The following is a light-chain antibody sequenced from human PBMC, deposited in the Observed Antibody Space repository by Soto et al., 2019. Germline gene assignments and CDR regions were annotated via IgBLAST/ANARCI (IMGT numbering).Light chain of an antibody. J-gene: IGLJ3*02. CDR1: SSDVGGYKY. Sequence: QSALTQSRSVSGSPGQSVTMSCTGTSSDVGGYKYVSWYQQHPGKAPQLMIYDVNKRPSGVPDRFSGSKSGNTASLTISGLQAEDEADYYCCSYAGSYNWVFGGGTKLTVL. CDR2: DVN. CDR3: CSYAGSYNWV. V-gene: IGLV2-11*01.